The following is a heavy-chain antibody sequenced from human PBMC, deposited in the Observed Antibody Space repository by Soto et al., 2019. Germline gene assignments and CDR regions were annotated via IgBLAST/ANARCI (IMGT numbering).Heavy chain of an antibody. Sequence: SLRLPCAASGFTFSDYYMSWIRQSPEKGLEWASYISSSVSTICYADSVKGRFTISRDNAKNSLYLQMNSLRAEDTAVYYCARERFCSSASSSSERFGYCHKGSMVAVSS. CDR3: ARERFCSSASSSSERFGY. CDR1: GFTFSDYY. V-gene: IGHV3-11*01. CDR2: ISSSVSTI. D-gene: IGHD2-2*01. J-gene: IGHJ4*02.